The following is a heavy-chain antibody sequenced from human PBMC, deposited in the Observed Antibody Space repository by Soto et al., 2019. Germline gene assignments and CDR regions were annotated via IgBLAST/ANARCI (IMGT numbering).Heavy chain of an antibody. J-gene: IGHJ4*02. CDR2: IYPGDSDT. CDR1: GYDFSRHW. V-gene: IGHV5-51*01. D-gene: IGHD6-13*01. CDR3: AGRLAGLVGYLDY. Sequence: PGESLKISCKGSGYDFSRHWIGWVRQMPGKGLEWMGVIYPGDSDTRYSPSYHGQVTTSADKSISTAYLQWSSLMASDTAMYYFAGRLAGLVGYLDYWGQGTLVNVSS.